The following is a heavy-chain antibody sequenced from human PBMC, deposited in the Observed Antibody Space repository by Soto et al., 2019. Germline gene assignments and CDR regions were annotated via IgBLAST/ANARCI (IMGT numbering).Heavy chain of an antibody. J-gene: IGHJ4*02. CDR3: ARGIGYSAQDY. V-gene: IGHV3-30*03. CDR2: IAFDGSEK. Sequence: GGSVRLSCGVSGFKLKNHGMHWLRQAPGRGLEWVAVIAFDGSEKFYSDSVEGRFSISRDDSKDTLHLQMDSLRAEDTAVYYCARGIGYSAQDYWGQGTLVTVSS. D-gene: IGHD5-18*01. CDR1: GFKLKNHG.